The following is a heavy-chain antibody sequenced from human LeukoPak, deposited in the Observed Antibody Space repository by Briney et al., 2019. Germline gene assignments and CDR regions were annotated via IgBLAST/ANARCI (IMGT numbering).Heavy chain of an antibody. CDR1: GFTFSSYG. V-gene: IGHV3-30*02. J-gene: IGHJ4*02. D-gene: IGHD1-1*01. CDR2: IRYDGSNK. CDR3: APRDWNDGPASH. Sequence: GGSLRLSCAASGFTFSSYGMHWVRQAPGKGLEWVAFIRYDGSNKYYADSVKGRLTTSRDNSKNTLYLQMNSLRAEDTAVYYCAPRDWNDGPASHWGQGTLVTVSS.